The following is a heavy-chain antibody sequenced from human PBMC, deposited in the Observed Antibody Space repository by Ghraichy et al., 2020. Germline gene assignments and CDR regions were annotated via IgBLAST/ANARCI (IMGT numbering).Heavy chain of an antibody. CDR3: VNKDGYSSGWYERDYYFDY. CDR1: GFTFSNYA. V-gene: IGHV3-64D*06. J-gene: IGHJ4*02. Sequence: GGSLRLSCSASGFTFSNYAMHWVRQAPGKGLEYVSAISSNGGRTDYADSVKGRFTISRDNSKNTLYLQMSSLRAEDTAVYYCVNKDGYSSGWYERDYYFDYWGQGTLVTVSS. CDR2: ISSNGGRT. D-gene: IGHD6-19*01.